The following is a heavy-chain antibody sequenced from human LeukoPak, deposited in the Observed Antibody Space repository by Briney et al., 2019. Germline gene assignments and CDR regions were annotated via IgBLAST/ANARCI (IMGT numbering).Heavy chain of an antibody. CDR3: ASTPGSEMGYNLDY. V-gene: IGHV1-2*02. D-gene: IGHD5-24*01. CDR1: GYTFTGYY. CDR2: INPNSGGT. J-gene: IGHJ4*02. Sequence: VASVKVSCKASGYTFTGYYMHWVRQAPGQGLEWMGWINPNSGGTNYAQKFQGRVTMTRDTSISTAYMELSRLRSDDTAVYYCASTPGSEMGYNLDYWGQGTLVTVSS.